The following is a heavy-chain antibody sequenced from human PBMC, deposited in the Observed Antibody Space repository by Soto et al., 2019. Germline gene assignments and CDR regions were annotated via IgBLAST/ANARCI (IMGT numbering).Heavy chain of an antibody. J-gene: IGHJ4*02. V-gene: IGHV1-69*02. D-gene: IGHD3-10*02. CDR2: IIPILGIA. CDR3: AMCSSLFWIIDY. Sequence: QVQLVQSGAEVKKPGSSVKVSCKASGGTFSSYTISWVRQAPGQGLEWMGRIIPILGIANYAQKFQGRVTITADKSTSTAYMELSSLRSEDTAVYYCAMCSSLFWIIDYWGQGTLVTVSS. CDR1: GGTFSSYT.